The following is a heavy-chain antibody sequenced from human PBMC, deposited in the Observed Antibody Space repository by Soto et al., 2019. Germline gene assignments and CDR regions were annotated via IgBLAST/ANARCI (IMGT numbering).Heavy chain of an antibody. V-gene: IGHV3-30*18. CDR3: AKDLSAYYHDGFDI. CDR1: GFTFNSYG. D-gene: IGHD3-22*01. CDR2: ISYDGSNK. Sequence: GGSLRLSCAASGFTFNSYGMHWVRQAPGKGLEWVAVISYDGSNKYYADSVKGRFTISRDNSKNTLNLQMNSLRAEDTAVYYCAKDLSAYYHDGFDIWGQGTMVTVSS. J-gene: IGHJ3*02.